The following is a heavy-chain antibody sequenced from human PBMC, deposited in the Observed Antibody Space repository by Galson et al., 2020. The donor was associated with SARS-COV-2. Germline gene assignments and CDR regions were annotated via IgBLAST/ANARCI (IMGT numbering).Heavy chain of an antibody. D-gene: IGHD3-10*01. Sequence: ASVKVSCNASGYTFTSYGISWVRQAPGQGLEWMGWISAYNGNTNSAQKLQGRVTMTTDTSTSTAYMELRSLRSDDTAVYYCARGGSGSYSWYYYYYMDVWGKGTTVTVSS. CDR1: GYTFTSYG. J-gene: IGHJ6*03. CDR2: ISAYNGNT. V-gene: IGHV1-18*01. CDR3: ARGGSGSYSWYYYYYMDV.